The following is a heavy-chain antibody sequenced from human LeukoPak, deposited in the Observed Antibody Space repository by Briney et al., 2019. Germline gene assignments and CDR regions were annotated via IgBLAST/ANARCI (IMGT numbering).Heavy chain of an antibody. CDR3: ARGSVRGSKVPAAIAA. D-gene: IGHD2-2*02. Sequence: PGGSLRLSCAASGFNFNAYWMNWVRQAPGKGLEWVANIKQDESEKNYVDSVKGRFTIPRDNAKNLLYLQMNNLRAEDTAVYYCARGSVRGSKVPAAIAAWGQGTLVTVSS. CDR2: IKQDESEK. V-gene: IGHV3-7*01. J-gene: IGHJ4*02. CDR1: GFNFNAYW.